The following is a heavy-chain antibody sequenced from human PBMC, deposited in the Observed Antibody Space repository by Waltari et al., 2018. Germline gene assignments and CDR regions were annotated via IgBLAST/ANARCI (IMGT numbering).Heavy chain of an antibody. CDR2: SIPILGIA. V-gene: IGHV1-69*10. CDR3: AGRITNIADNWFDP. J-gene: IGHJ5*02. CDR1: GGTFSSYA. Sequence: QVQLVQSGAEVKKPGSSVKVSCKASGGTFSSYAISWVRQAPGQGLEWMGGSIPILGIANYAQKCQGRVTITADKSTSTAYMELSSLRSEDTAVYYCAGRITNIADNWFDPWGQGTLVTVSS. D-gene: IGHD2-8*01.